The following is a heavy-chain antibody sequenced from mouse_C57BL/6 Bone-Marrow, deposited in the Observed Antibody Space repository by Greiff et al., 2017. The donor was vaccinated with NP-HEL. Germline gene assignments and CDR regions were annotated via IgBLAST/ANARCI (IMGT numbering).Heavy chain of an antibody. CDR2: ISSGGDYI. D-gene: IGHD2-5*01. CDR3: TRLDYYSNSYYAMDY. Sequence: EVQVVESGEGLVKPGGSLKLSCAASGFTFSSYAMSWVRQTPEKRLEWVAYISSGGDYIYYADTVKGRFTISRDNARNTLYLQMSSLKSEDTAMYYCTRLDYYSNSYYAMDYWGQGTSVTVSS. V-gene: IGHV5-9-1*02. CDR1: GFTFSSYA. J-gene: IGHJ4*01.